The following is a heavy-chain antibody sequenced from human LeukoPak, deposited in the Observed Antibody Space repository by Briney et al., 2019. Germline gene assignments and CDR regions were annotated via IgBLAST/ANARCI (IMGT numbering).Heavy chain of an antibody. CDR2: ISGSGGST. J-gene: IGHJ4*02. CDR3: AKDVTDMIVVVTHDY. Sequence: GGSLRLSCAASGFTFSSYAMSWVRQAPGKGLEWVSAISGSGGSTYYADSVKGRFTISRDDSKNTLYLQMNSLRAEDTAVYYCAKDVTDMIVVVTHDYWGQGTLVTVSS. D-gene: IGHD3-22*01. CDR1: GFTFSSYA. V-gene: IGHV3-23*01.